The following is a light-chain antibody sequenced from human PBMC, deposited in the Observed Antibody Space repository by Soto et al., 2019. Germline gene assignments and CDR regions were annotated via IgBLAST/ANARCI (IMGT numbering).Light chain of an antibody. V-gene: IGKV1-12*01. CDR3: QQDITFPFT. J-gene: IGKJ3*01. CDR2: GAS. Sequence: DIQMTQSPSSVSASVGDRVTITCRVSQGISSWLAWYQQKPGQAPKLLIYGASNLQSGVPSRFSGSGSGTDFTLTINSLQPEDFATYYCQQDITFPFTFGPGTKVYVK. CDR1: QGISSW.